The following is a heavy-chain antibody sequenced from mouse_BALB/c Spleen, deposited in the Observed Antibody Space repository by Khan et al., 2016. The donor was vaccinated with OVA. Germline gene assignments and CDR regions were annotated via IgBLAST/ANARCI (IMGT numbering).Heavy chain of an antibody. CDR1: GYSFTGYF. D-gene: IGHD1-1*01. CDR2: INPHIGET. CDR3: ARIDGSDFDY. Sequence: MQLEESGPELVKPGASVKISCKASGYSFTGYFIHWVMQSHGKSLEWIGRINPHIGETFYNQKFRGKATLTVDESSSTAHMELRSLASEDSAVYFCARIDGSDFDYWGQGTTLTVSS. J-gene: IGHJ2*01. V-gene: IGHV1-20*02.